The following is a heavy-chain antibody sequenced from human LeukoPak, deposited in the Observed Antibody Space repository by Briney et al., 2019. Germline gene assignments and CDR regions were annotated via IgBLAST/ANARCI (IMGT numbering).Heavy chain of an antibody. CDR1: GFTFSSFW. CDR2: INGDGNTV. Sequence: GGSLRLSCAASGFTFSSFWMHWVRQTPGKGLVWVSRINGDGNTVNYADSVRGRFTISRDNAKNTLYLQMNSLRAEDTAVYYCAKDPISAVLWGQGTLVTVSS. D-gene: IGHD2-21*01. V-gene: IGHV3-74*01. CDR3: AKDPISAVL. J-gene: IGHJ4*02.